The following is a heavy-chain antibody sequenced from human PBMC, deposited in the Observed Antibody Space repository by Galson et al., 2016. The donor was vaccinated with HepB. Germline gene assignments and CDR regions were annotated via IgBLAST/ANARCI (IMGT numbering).Heavy chain of an antibody. CDR3: AKDYSGYYFDGTGYYNAFDY. CDR1: GFTFSTYG. D-gene: IGHD3-22*01. Sequence: SLRLSCAASGFTFSTYGMHWVRQAPGKGLEWVAVISYDRSNKNYAASVKGRFTISRDNSKNTLYLEMTSLREEDTAVYYFAKDYSGYYFDGTGYYNAFDYWVQWALVTVSS. J-gene: IGHJ4*02. V-gene: IGHV3-30*18. CDR2: ISYDRSNK.